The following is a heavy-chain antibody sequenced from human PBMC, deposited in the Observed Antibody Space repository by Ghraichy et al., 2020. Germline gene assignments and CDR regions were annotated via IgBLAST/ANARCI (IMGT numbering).Heavy chain of an antibody. CDR2: ISGSGGST. CDR3: AEGGGKQQLASRADY. J-gene: IGHJ4*02. V-gene: IGHV3-23*01. D-gene: IGHD6-13*01. Sequence: GGSLRLSCAASGFTFSSYAMSWVRQAPGKGLEWVSAISGSGGSTYYADSVKGRFTISRDNSKNTLYLQMNSLRAEDTAVYYCAEGGGKQQLASRADYWGQGTLVTVSS. CDR1: GFTFSSYA.